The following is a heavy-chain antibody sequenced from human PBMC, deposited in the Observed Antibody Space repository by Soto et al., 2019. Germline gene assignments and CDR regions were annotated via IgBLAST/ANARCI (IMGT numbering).Heavy chain of an antibody. J-gene: IGHJ4*02. CDR3: AILNAASGSY. CDR2: IDAGGGST. D-gene: IGHD6-25*01. CDR1: GFTFSNLA. Sequence: EVQLLESGGGLVQPGGSLRLSCTASGFTFSNLAITWVRQAPGKGLEWVSTIDAGGGSTHYADSVKGRFTISRDNSKNTLYLQMNSLRAEDTAVYYCAILNAASGSYWGQGRLITVSS. V-gene: IGHV3-23*01.